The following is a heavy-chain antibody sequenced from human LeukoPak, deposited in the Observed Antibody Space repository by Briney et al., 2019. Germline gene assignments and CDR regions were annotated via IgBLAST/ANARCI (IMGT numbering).Heavy chain of an antibody. D-gene: IGHD5-18*01. Sequence: ASVKVSCKASGYTFTSYYMHWVRQAPGQGLEWMGIINPSGGSTSYAQKFQGRVTMTGDTSTSTVYMELSSLRSEDTAVYYCARVNVDTAMVTGFDYWGQGTLVTVSS. J-gene: IGHJ4*02. V-gene: IGHV1-46*01. CDR2: INPSGGST. CDR3: ARVNVDTAMVTGFDY. CDR1: GYTFTSYY.